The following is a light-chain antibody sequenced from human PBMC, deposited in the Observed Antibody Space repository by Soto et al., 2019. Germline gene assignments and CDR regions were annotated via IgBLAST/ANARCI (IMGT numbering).Light chain of an antibody. V-gene: IGLV1-40*01. CDR2: GNS. CDR3: QSYDSSLRGYV. Sequence: QSVLTQPPPVPGAPGRRGSFSGSGRPSNTGAGYDVHWNQKLPGPAPKLFIYGNSNGPSGVPDRFSGSKSGTSASLAITGPQAEDEADYYCQSYDSSLRGYVFGTGTKVTVL. CDR1: PSNTGAGYD. J-gene: IGLJ1*01.